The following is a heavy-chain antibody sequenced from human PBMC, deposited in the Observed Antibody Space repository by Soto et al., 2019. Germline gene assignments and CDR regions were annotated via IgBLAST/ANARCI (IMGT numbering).Heavy chain of an antibody. J-gene: IGHJ3*02. CDR3: ARELVGVVTRAFDI. Sequence: GASVKVSCKTSGYTFTNYGITWVRQAPGQGLEWMGWISAYNGNTGYTQKLQGRVTITTDTSTSTAYMELRSLRSDDTAVYYCARELVGVVTRAFDIWGQGTMVTVSS. V-gene: IGHV1-18*01. CDR1: GYTFTNYG. CDR2: ISAYNGNT. D-gene: IGHD3-3*01.